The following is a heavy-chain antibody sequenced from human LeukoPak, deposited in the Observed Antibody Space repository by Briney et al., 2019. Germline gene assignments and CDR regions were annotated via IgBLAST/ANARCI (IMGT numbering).Heavy chain of an antibody. Sequence: GGSLRLSCAASGFTFDDYAMHWVRQAPGKGLEWVSGINWNSGSIGYADSVKGRFTISRDNAKNSLYLQMNSLRAEDTALYYCAKADTDDVVPVAYGVVVWGQGTTVTVSS. D-gene: IGHD2-2*01. CDR2: INWNSGSI. CDR1: GFTFDDYA. V-gene: IGHV3-9*01. J-gene: IGHJ6*02. CDR3: AKADTDDVVPVAYGVVV.